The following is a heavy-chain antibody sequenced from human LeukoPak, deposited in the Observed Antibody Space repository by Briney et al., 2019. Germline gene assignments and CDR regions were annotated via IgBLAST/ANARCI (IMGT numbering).Heavy chain of an antibody. CDR3: ARMVRAAAAPDY. J-gene: IGHJ4*02. Sequence: ASVKVSCKASGYTFTSYYMHWVRQAPGQGLEWMGIINPSGGSTSYAQKFQGRVTITADKSTSTACMELSSLRSEDTAVYYCARMVRAAAAPDYWGQGTLVTVSS. CDR2: INPSGGST. V-gene: IGHV1-46*01. CDR1: GYTFTSYY. D-gene: IGHD6-13*01.